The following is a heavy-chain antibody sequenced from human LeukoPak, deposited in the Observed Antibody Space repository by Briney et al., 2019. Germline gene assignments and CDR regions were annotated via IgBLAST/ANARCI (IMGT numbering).Heavy chain of an antibody. CDR3: ARNATTGWFDP. V-gene: IGHV4-38-2*01. Sequence: SETLSLTCAVSGYSISSNYYWGWIRQPPGKKLEWIGSIYNSGSTYYNPSLKSPITISVDTSKNHCSLKLSSVTAADTAVYYCARNATTGWFDPWGQGTLVTVSS. D-gene: IGHD1-14*01. CDR2: IYNSGST. CDR1: GYSISSNYY. J-gene: IGHJ5*02.